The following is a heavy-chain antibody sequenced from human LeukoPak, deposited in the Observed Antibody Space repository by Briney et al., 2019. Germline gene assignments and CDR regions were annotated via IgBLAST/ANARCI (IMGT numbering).Heavy chain of an antibody. V-gene: IGHV3-9*01. CDR2: INYNSRSI. D-gene: IGHD1-26*01. J-gene: IGHJ4*02. CDR3: VKDTSRYSGSFYFDH. Sequence: PGGSLRLSCAASGFTFEDYAMHWVRQAPGMGLEWVSGINYNSRSIDYADSVKGRFTISRDNAKNSLYLQMNSLRPEDTAFYYCVKDTSRYSGSFYFDHWGQGTLVTVSS. CDR1: GFTFEDYA.